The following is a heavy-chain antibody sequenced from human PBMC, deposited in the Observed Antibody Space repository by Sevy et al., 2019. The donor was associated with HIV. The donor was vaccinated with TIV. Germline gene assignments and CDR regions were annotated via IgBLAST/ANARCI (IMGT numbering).Heavy chain of an antibody. CDR2: ISGSGGST. D-gene: IGHD2-2*02. J-gene: IGHJ5*02. CDR1: GSTFSSYA. Sequence: GGSLRLSCAASGSTFSSYAMSWVRQAPGKGLEWVSAISGSGGSTYYADSVKGRFTISRDNSKNTLYLQMNSLRAEDTAVYYCAKGLGYCSSTSCYIRSPKQAPINWFDPWGQGTLVTVSS. CDR3: AKGLGYCSSTSCYIRSPKQAPINWFDP. V-gene: IGHV3-23*01.